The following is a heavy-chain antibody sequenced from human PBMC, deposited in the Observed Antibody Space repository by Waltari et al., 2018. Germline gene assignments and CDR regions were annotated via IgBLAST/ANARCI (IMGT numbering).Heavy chain of an antibody. CDR2: ISRDGGAT. CDR1: GFSLGNYG. Sequence: EAQLLESGETLLQPGGSLRLSCTASGFSLGNYGLTWVRQAPGKGLEWVSAISRDGGATFYGGAVRGRSTISRDNSKNTVYLEINGLRVDDTAKYYCARWSVSGSYYDSWGQGILVAVSS. J-gene: IGHJ4*02. V-gene: IGHV3-23*01. CDR3: ARWSVSGSYYDS. D-gene: IGHD3-10*01.